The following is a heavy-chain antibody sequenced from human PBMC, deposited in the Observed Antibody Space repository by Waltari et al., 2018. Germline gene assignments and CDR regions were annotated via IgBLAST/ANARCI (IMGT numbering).Heavy chain of an antibody. D-gene: IGHD3-3*01. CDR3: ARDPNPTISSFRGDWYFDL. CDR2: IYYSGST. V-gene: IGHV4-59*11. J-gene: IGHJ2*01. Sequence: QVQLQESGPGLVKPSETLFLTCTVSGGSISSHYWSWIRQPPGKGLEWIGYIYYSGSTNYNPSLKSRVTISVDTSKNQFSLKLSSVTAADTAVYYCARDPNPTISSFRGDWYFDLWGRGTLVTVSS. CDR1: GGSISSHY.